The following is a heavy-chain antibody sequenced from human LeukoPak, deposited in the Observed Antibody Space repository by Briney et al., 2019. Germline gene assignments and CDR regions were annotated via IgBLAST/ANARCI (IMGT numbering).Heavy chain of an antibody. CDR3: AKNGAPYCSGVICYDY. Sequence: GGSLRLSCAASGFTFSSYAMHWVRQAPGKGLEYVSVISSDGGSTSYANSVKGRFTISRDNSKNTLFLQMGSLRAEDMAVYYCAKNGAPYCSGVICYDYWGQGTLVTVSS. J-gene: IGHJ4*02. CDR1: GFTFSSYA. D-gene: IGHD2-15*01. V-gene: IGHV3-64*01. CDR2: ISSDGGST.